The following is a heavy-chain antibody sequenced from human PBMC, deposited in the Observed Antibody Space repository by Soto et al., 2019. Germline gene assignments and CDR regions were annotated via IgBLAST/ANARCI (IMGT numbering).Heavy chain of an antibody. V-gene: IGHV4-34*01. CDR3: ARVEGNYYDSSGYPRVGAFDI. Sequence: SATLSLTCAVYGGSFSIYNWSWIRQPPGKGLEWIGEINHRGSTFYNPSLKSRVTISVDTSKNQFSLKLSSVTAADTAVYYCARVEGNYYDSSGYPRVGAFDIWGQGTMVTVSS. CDR1: GGSFSIYN. CDR2: INHRGST. J-gene: IGHJ3*02. D-gene: IGHD3-22*01.